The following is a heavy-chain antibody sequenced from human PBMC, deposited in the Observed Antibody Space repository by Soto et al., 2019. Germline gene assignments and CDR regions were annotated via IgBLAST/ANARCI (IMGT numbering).Heavy chain of an antibody. J-gene: IGHJ3*02. D-gene: IGHD6-19*01. CDR1: GYTFTTYW. V-gene: IGHV5-51*01. Sequence: GESLKISCKGSGYTFTTYWIGWVRQMPGKGLEWMGIIYPGDSDTRYSPSFQGQVTISADKSISTAYLQWSSLKASDTAMYYCALAVAGSIDSLCCDIWGQGTMVTVSS. CDR3: ALAVAGSIDSLCCDI. CDR2: IYPGDSDT.